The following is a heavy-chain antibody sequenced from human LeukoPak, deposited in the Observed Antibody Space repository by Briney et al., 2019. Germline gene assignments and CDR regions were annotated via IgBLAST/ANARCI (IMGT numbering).Heavy chain of an antibody. Sequence: ASVKVSCKASGYTFTGYYMHWVRQAPGQGLEWMGWINPNSGGTNYAQKFQGRVTMTRDTSISTAYMELSRLRSDDTAVYYCARDSGRYSSGLFDYWGQGTLVTVSS. V-gene: IGHV1-2*02. J-gene: IGHJ4*02. CDR2: INPNSGGT. D-gene: IGHD6-19*01. CDR1: GYTFTGYY. CDR3: ARDSGRYSSGLFDY.